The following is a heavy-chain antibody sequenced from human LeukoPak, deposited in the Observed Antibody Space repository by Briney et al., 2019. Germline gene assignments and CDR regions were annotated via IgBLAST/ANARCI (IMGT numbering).Heavy chain of an antibody. Sequence: GGSLRLSCAASGFTFDDYAMHWVRQAPGKGLEWVSGISWNSGSIGYADSVKGRFTISRDNAENSLYLQMNSLRAEDTALYYCAKDIQPRRGYSGYVIRYYFDYWGQGTLVTVSS. CDR2: ISWNSGSI. CDR3: AKDIQPRRGYSGYVIRYYFDY. J-gene: IGHJ4*02. V-gene: IGHV3-9*01. D-gene: IGHD5-12*01. CDR1: GFTFDDYA.